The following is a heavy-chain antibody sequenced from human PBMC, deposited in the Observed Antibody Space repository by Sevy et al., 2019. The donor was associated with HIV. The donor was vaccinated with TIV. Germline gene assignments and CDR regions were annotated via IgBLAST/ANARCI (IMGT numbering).Heavy chain of an antibody. J-gene: IGHJ6*03. V-gene: IGHV3-48*03. D-gene: IGHD4-4*01. Sequence: GGSLRLSCAASGFTFSSYEMNWVRQAPGKGLEWVSYISSSGSTIYYADSVKGRFTISRDNAKNSLYLQMNSLRAEDTAVYYCARMGSSNPFEILYYYYYYMDVWGKGTTVTVSS. CDR2: ISSSGSTI. CDR3: ARMGSSNPFEILYYYYYYMDV. CDR1: GFTFSSYE.